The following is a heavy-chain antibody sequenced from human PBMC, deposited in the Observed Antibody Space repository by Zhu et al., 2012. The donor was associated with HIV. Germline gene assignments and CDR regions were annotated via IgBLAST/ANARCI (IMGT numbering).Heavy chain of an antibody. CDR2: VFYSGNT. CDR3: ARRGGDGAGYFNY. V-gene: IGHV4-39*07. CDR1: GAAISSSSYY. Sequence: QVQLQESGPGLVKPSETLSVMCSVSGAAISSSSYYWGWIRQPPGRGLEWIGSVFYSGNTNYNPSLKSRVSISADTSKRTLSLKLHSVTAADTAVYYCARRGGDGAGYFNYVGPREPRSPSPQ. D-gene: IGHD2-21*02. J-gene: IGHJ4*02.